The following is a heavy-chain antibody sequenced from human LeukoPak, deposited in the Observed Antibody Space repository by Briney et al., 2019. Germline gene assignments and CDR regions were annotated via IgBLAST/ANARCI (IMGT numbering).Heavy chain of an antibody. J-gene: IGHJ4*02. D-gene: IGHD1-26*01. Sequence: PGGSLRLSCAASGFTFTTYWMSWVRQAPGKGLEWVSYISSSGSTRYYPDSVKGRFTISRDNAKNSLYLQMNSLRAEDTAVYYCARDGRGPHDYWGQGTLVTVSS. V-gene: IGHV3-48*04. CDR3: ARDGRGPHDY. CDR2: ISSSGSTR. CDR1: GFTFTTYW.